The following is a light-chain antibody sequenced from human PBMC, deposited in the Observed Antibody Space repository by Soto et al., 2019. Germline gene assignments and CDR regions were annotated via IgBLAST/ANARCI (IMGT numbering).Light chain of an antibody. CDR2: KAS. CDR3: QHYNSYSEA. V-gene: IGKV1-5*03. Sequence: DIQITQSPSTLSSSVLERFTITCRASQTISSWLAWYQQKPGKAPKLLIYKASTLKSGVPSRFSGSGSGTEFTLTISSLQPDDFATYYCQHYNSYSEAFGQGTKVDIK. J-gene: IGKJ1*01. CDR1: QTISSW.